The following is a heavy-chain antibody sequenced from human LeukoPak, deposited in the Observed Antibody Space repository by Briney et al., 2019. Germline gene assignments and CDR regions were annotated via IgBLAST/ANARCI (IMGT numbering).Heavy chain of an antibody. V-gene: IGHV4-4*09. CDR1: GGSISSYY. D-gene: IGHD1-14*01. CDR3: ARCNPYFDY. Sequence: SETLSLTSTVSGGSISSYYWSWIRQPPGKGLEWIGYIYTSGSTNYNPSLKSRVTISVDTSKNQFSLELSSVTAADTAVYYCARCNPYFDYWGQGTLVTVSS. J-gene: IGHJ4*02. CDR2: IYTSGST.